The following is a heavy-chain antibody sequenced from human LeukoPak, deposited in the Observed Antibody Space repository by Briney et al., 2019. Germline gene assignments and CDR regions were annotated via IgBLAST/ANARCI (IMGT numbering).Heavy chain of an antibody. CDR3: ARHLLSLDPGWFDP. V-gene: IGHV4-39*01. D-gene: IGHD1-1*01. CDR2: IYYSGST. CDR1: GGSISSSSYY. Sequence: SETLSLTCTVSGGSISSSSYYWGWIRQPPGKGLEWIGSIYYSGSTYYNPSLKSRVTISVDTSKNQFSLKLSSVTAADTAGYYCARHLLSLDPGWFDPWSQGTLVTVSS. J-gene: IGHJ5*02.